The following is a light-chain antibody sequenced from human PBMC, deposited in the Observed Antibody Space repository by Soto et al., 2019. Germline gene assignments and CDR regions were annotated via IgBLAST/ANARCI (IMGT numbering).Light chain of an antibody. V-gene: IGLV2-8*01. Sequence: QSALTQPPSASGSPGQSVTISCTGTSSDVGGYNYVSWYQQHPGKAPKLMIYEVSKRPSGVPDRFSGSKSGNTASLTVSGLLAEDEADYYCSSYAGSNIYVVFGGGTKLTVL. J-gene: IGLJ2*01. CDR1: SSDVGGYNY. CDR3: SSYAGSNIYVV. CDR2: EVS.